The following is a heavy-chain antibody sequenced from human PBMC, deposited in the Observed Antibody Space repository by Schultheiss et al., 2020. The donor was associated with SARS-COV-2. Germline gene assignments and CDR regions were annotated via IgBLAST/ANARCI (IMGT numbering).Heavy chain of an antibody. CDR3: ARENWFDP. CDR1: GFTFSYYY. Sequence: GGSLRLSCAASGFTFSYYYMSGVRQAPGKGLEWVSRINSDGSSTSYADSVKGRFTISRDNSKNTLYLQMNSLRAEDTAVYYCARENWFDPWGQGTLVTVSS. J-gene: IGHJ5*02. CDR2: INSDGSST. V-gene: IGHV3-74*01.